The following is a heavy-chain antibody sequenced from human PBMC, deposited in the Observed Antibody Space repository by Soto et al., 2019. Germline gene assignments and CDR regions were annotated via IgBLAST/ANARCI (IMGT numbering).Heavy chain of an antibody. CDR1: GGSICSGGYY. J-gene: IGHJ4*02. Sequence: SETLSLTCTVSGGSICSGGYYWSWIRQHPGKGLEWIGYIYYSGSTYYNPSLKSRVTISVDTSKNQFSLKLSSVTAADTAVYYCARGPHYYDSSGYYDFDYWGQGTLVTVSS. CDR2: IYYSGST. CDR3: ARGPHYYDSSGYYDFDY. V-gene: IGHV4-31*03. D-gene: IGHD3-22*01.